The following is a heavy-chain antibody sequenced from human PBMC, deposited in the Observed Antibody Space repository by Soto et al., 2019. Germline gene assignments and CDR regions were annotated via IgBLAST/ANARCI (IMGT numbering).Heavy chain of an antibody. Sequence: GASVKVSCKASGYTFISNYIHWVRQAPGQGLEWMGIIDPSGVTTTYAQNFQGRVTMTRDTSTSTVYMELRSLRSEDTAMYYCARDLDSMTIAYWGQGTPVTVSS. V-gene: IGHV1-46*01. CDR2: IDPSGVTT. D-gene: IGHD3-10*01. J-gene: IGHJ4*02. CDR3: ARDLDSMTIAY. CDR1: GYTFISNY.